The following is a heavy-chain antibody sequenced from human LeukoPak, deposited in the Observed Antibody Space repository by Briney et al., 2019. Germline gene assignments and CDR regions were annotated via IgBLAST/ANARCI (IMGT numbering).Heavy chain of an antibody. CDR3: ARRARYCTSTSCDPIGAFDI. J-gene: IGHJ3*02. D-gene: IGHD2-2*01. Sequence: GGSLRLSCVASGFTFSAYWMTWVRQAPGKGLDWVANIRLDGSVNYYVDSVRGRLTISRDNAKNSLYLQMNSLRAEDTAVYYCARRARYCTSTSCDPIGAFDIWGQGTMVTVSS. CDR1: GFTFSAYW. CDR2: IRLDGSVN. V-gene: IGHV3-7*01.